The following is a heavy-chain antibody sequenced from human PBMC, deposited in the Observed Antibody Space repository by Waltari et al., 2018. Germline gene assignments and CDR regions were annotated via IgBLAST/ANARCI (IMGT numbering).Heavy chain of an antibody. D-gene: IGHD2-2*01. V-gene: IGHV4-39*07. CDR2: VYFTGT. CDR3: ARGRYWSSYLEGIFDS. CDR1: GGSVSSDNYY. J-gene: IGHJ4*02. Sequence: QMQLQESGPELLKPSETLSLTCSVSGGSVSSDNYYWGWIRRPPGKGLEWIGSVYFTGTYYNPSLNWRVTLTSDTSKNHLSLKLNSVIAADTAVYYCARGRYWSSYLEGIFDSWGQGTLVTVSS.